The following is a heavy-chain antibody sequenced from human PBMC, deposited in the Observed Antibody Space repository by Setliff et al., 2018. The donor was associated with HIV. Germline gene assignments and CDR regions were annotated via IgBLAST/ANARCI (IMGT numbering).Heavy chain of an antibody. CDR2: IYYSGST. CDR3: ASVSYSSGPDL. D-gene: IGHD6-19*01. CDR1: GGSISSSSYY. V-gene: IGHV4-39*01. Sequence: SETLSLTCTVSGGSISSSSYYWGWIRQPPGKGLEWIGSIYYSGSTYYNPSLKSRVTISVDTSKNQFSLKPSSVTAADTAVYYCASVSYSSGPDLWGRGTLVTVSS. J-gene: IGHJ2*01.